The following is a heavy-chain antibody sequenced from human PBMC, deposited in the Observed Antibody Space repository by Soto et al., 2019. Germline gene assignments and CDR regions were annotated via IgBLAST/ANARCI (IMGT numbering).Heavy chain of an antibody. CDR3: TTAPFSFITLPGTSFLIGMDV. CDR2: IKSNAGGGAT. D-gene: IGHD3-10*01. J-gene: IGHJ6*02. Sequence: GGSLRLSFAASGFTLTKASMSWVRQAPGKGLEWGCHIKSNAGGGATDYAAPVKGRFTVSRDDSRNTLYLQLNSLKTEDTAVYYCTTAPFSFITLPGTSFLIGMDVWGQGTTVTVSS. CDR1: GFTLTKAS. V-gene: IGHV3-15*01.